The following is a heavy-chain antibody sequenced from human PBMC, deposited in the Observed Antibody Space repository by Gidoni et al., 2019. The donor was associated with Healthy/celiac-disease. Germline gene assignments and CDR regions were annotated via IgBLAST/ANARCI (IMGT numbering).Heavy chain of an antibody. D-gene: IGHD1-1*01. CDR1: GCSISSSSYY. CDR3: ARQPYQREPGPIDY. Sequence: QLQLQESGPGLVQPSETLSLTCTVSGCSISSSSYYWGWIRQPPGKGLEWIGSIYYRGSTYYNPSLKHRVTITVDTSKNQFSLKLSSVTAADTAVYYCARQPYQREPGPIDYWGQGTLVTVSS. J-gene: IGHJ4*02. V-gene: IGHV4-39*01. CDR2: IYYRGST.